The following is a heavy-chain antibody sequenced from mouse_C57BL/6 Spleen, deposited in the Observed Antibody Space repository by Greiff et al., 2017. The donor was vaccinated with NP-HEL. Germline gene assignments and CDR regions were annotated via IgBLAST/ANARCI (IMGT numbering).Heavy chain of an antibody. Sequence: EVKLMESGPVLVKPGASVKMSCKASGYTFTDYYMNWVKQSHGKSLEWIGVINPYNGGTSYNQKFKGKATLTVDKSSSTAYMELNSLTSEDSAVYYCANDGYYVSGFAYWGQGTLVTVSA. CDR2: INPYNGGT. J-gene: IGHJ3*01. D-gene: IGHD2-3*01. V-gene: IGHV1-19*01. CDR1: GYTFTDYY. CDR3: ANDGYYVSGFAY.